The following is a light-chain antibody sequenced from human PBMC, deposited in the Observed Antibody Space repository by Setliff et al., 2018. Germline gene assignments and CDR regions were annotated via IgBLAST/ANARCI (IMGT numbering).Light chain of an antibody. V-gene: IGKV1-9*01. CDR3: QQLDSYPWT. J-gene: IGKJ4*01. CDR1: QGIGRF. CDR2: AAS. Sequence: IQLTQSPSFLSASVGDRVTITCRASQGIGRFLAWYQQKPGKAPKLLIYAASTLQSGIPSRFSGSGSGTEFSLTISSLQPEDFATYHCQQLDSYPWTFGGGTKVDIK.